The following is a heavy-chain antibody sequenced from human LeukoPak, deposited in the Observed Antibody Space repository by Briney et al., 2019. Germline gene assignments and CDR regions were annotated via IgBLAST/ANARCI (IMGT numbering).Heavy chain of an antibody. CDR1: GGSISGYY. CDR3: ARRAKGSGSYDY. Sequence: SETLSLTCSVSGGSISGYYWRWIRQPPGKGLECMADIHYSGSTNYNPSLKSRVTISVDTSKNQFSLKLSSVTAADTAVYYCARRAKGSGSYDYWGQGTLVTVSS. D-gene: IGHD1-26*01. CDR2: IHYSGST. J-gene: IGHJ4*02. V-gene: IGHV4-59*01.